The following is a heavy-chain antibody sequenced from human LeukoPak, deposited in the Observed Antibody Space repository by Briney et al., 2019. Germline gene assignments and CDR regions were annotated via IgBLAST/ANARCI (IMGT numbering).Heavy chain of an antibody. J-gene: IGHJ6*03. CDR2: ISSSSRYR. Sequence: GGSLRLSCAATGFTFSSYSMNWGRQAPGKGLEWVSSISSSSRYRYYADSVKGRFTISRDNAKNSLYLQMSSLRAEDTAVYYCARGSGGQQLIRGYYYMDVWGKGTTVTVSS. CDR3: ARGSGGQQLIRGYYYMDV. V-gene: IGHV3-21*01. D-gene: IGHD6-6*01. CDR1: GFTFSSYS.